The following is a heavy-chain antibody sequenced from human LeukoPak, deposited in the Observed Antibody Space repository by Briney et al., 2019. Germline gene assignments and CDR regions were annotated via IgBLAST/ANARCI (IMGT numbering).Heavy chain of an antibody. J-gene: IGHJ4*02. CDR1: XXTFSSSG. Sequence: GGSLRLSXXXXXXTFSSSGMGWVRQAPGKGLECVSPITGSGGSTSYTDSVKGRFTISRDNSKNTLYLQMNSLRAEDTAVYYCARGRNTGRQFYFDYWGQGTLVTVAS. CDR2: ITGSGGST. CDR3: ARGRNTGRQFYFDY. D-gene: IGHD5-18*01. V-gene: IGHV3-23*01.